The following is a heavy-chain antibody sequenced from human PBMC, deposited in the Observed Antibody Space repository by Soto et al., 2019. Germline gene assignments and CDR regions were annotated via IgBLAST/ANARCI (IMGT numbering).Heavy chain of an antibody. CDR3: AKASDYDDILTGLH. D-gene: IGHD3-9*01. Sequence: EVQLLESGGGLVQPGGSLRISCAASGLTFSSYAMSWVRQAPGKGLECLSTISGSGGSAYYADSVKGRFTITRDNSKNTLHLQMNSLRAEDTAVYYCAKASDYDDILTGLHWGQGTLVTVSA. CDR2: ISGSGGSA. V-gene: IGHV3-23*01. CDR1: GLTFSSYA. J-gene: IGHJ4*02.